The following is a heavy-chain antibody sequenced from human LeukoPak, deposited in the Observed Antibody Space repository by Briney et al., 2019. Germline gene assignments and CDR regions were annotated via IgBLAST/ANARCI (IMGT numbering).Heavy chain of an antibody. CDR2: INTNTGNP. CDR1: GYTFTSYA. CDR3: ARDLVSYYYDSSGYLLDY. Sequence: ASVKVSCKASGYTFTSYAMNWVRQAPGQGLEWMGWINTNTGNPTYAQGFTGRFVFSLDTSVSTAYLQISSLKAEDTAVYYCARDLVSYYYDSSGYLLDYWGQGTLVTVSS. V-gene: IGHV7-4-1*02. J-gene: IGHJ4*02. D-gene: IGHD3-22*01.